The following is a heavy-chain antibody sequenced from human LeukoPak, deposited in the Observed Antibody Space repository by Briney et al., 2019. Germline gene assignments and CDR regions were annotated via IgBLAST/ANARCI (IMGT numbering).Heavy chain of an antibody. D-gene: IGHD1-26*01. V-gene: IGHV1-2*02. CDR3: AREPIVGATLFDY. J-gene: IGHJ4*02. CDR2: IIPNSGGT. CDR1: GGTFSSYA. Sequence: ASVKVSCKASGGTFSSYAISWVRQAPGQGLEWMGGIIPNSGGTNYAQKFQGRVTMTRDTSISTAYMELSRLRSDDTAVYYCAREPIVGATLFDYWGQGTLVTVSS.